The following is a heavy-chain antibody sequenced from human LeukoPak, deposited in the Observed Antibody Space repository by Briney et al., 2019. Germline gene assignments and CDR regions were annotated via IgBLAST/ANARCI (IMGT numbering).Heavy chain of an antibody. CDR3: ARDKPLPYYYDSSGIFDY. V-gene: IGHV3-23*01. Sequence: PGGSLRLSCAASGFTFNNYVMSWVRQAPGKGLEWVSGISGSGGRIYYADSVKGRFTISRDSSKNTLNLQMNSLRAEDTAVYYCARDKPLPYYYDSSGIFDYWGQGTLVTVSS. CDR1: GFTFNNYV. J-gene: IGHJ4*02. D-gene: IGHD3-22*01. CDR2: ISGSGGRI.